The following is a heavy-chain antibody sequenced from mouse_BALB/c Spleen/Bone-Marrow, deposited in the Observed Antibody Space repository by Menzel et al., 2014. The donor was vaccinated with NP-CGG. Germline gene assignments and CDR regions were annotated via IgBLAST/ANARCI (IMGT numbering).Heavy chain of an antibody. CDR3: ARQGYYGKGDY. D-gene: IGHD2-1*01. CDR1: GFDFSRYW. CDR2: INPDSSTI. V-gene: IGHV4-1*02. Sequence: EVQVVESGGGLVQPGGSLKLSCAASGFDFSRYWMSWVRQAPGKGLEWIGEINPDSSTINYAPSLKDKFIISRDNAKNTLYLQMSKVRSEDTALYYCARQGYYGKGDYWGQGTTLTVSS. J-gene: IGHJ2*01.